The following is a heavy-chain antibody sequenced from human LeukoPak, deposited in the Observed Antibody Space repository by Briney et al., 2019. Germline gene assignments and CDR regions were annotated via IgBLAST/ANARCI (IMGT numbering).Heavy chain of an antibody. V-gene: IGHV3-30*03. CDR3: ARGPISGWSADY. Sequence: PGRSLRLSCAASGFTFSSYGMHWVRQAPGKGLEWVAVISYDGSNKYYADSVKGRFTISRDNSKNTLYLQMNSLRAEDTAVYYCARGPISGWSADYWGQGTLVTVSS. CDR2: ISYDGSNK. D-gene: IGHD6-19*01. J-gene: IGHJ4*02. CDR1: GFTFSSYG.